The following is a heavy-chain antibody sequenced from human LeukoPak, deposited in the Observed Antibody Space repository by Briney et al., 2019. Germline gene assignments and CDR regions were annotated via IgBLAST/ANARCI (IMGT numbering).Heavy chain of an antibody. CDR2: IYYSGST. CDR3: ARHLSDAFDI. J-gene: IGHJ3*02. CDR1: GGSISSGGYY. D-gene: IGHD2/OR15-2a*01. V-gene: IGHV4-31*03. Sequence: SETLSLTCTVSGGSISSGGYYWSWIRQHPGKGLEWIGYIYYSGSTYYNPSLKSRVTISVDTSKNQFSLKLSSVTAADTAVYYCARHLSDAFDIWGQGTMVTVSS.